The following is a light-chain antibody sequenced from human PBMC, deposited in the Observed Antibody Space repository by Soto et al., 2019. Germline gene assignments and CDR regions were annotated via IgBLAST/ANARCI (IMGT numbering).Light chain of an antibody. CDR2: SVS. Sequence: DIVMTQSPLSLPVTPGEPASISCRSSQSPLHSNGNIYLDWYLQKPGQSPQLLIYSVSNRASGVPERFRGSGSGTDFTLKISRVEADGVGVYYCMNAVQTLTFGGGTKVE. CDR1: QSPLHSNGNIY. V-gene: IGKV2-28*01. J-gene: IGKJ4*01. CDR3: MNAVQTLT.